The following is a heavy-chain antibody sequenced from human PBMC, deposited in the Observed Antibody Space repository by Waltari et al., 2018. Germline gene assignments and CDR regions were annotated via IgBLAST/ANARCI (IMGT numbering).Heavy chain of an antibody. CDR1: GGSFSSYS. CDR2: IIPVFGTA. Sequence: QVRLVQSGAEVKKPGSSVKVSCKAFGGSFSSYSINWVRQAPGQGLEWMGGIIPVFGTANYAQKFQDRLAITADESTSTAYMELSSLRSEDTAAYYCARTPSAGRGLFDYWGQGTLVTVSS. D-gene: IGHD3-10*01. J-gene: IGHJ4*02. V-gene: IGHV1-69*01. CDR3: ARTPSAGRGLFDY.